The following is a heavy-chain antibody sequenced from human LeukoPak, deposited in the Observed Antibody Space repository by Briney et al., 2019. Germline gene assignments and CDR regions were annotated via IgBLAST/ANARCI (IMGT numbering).Heavy chain of an antibody. CDR2: IIPIFGTA. Sequence: ASVKVSCKASGGTFSSYAISWVRQAPGQGLEWMGGIIPIFGTANYAQKFQGRVTITADKSTSTAYMEPSSLRSEDTAAYYCASRGGSYYPDVMALDIWGQGTMVTVSS. D-gene: IGHD1-26*01. CDR1: GGTFSSYA. J-gene: IGHJ3*02. CDR3: ASRGGSYYPDVMALDI. V-gene: IGHV1-69*06.